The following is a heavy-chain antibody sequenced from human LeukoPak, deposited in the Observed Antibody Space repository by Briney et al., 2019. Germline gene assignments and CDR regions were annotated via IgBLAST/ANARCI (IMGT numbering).Heavy chain of an antibody. V-gene: IGHV1-46*01. J-gene: IGHJ4*02. D-gene: IGHD6-19*01. CDR1: GYTFTSYY. CDR3: ARDWGRRYSSGWYGDFDY. Sequence: ASVKVSCKASGYTFTSYYMHWVRQAPGQGLEWMGIINPSGGSTSYAQKFQGRVTMTRDTSTSTVYMELSSLRSEDTAVYYCARDWGRRYSSGWYGDFDYWGQGTLVTVSS. CDR2: INPSGGST.